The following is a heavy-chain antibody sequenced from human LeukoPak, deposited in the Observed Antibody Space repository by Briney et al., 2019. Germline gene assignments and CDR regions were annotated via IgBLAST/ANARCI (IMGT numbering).Heavy chain of an antibody. CDR2: IYYSGST. Sequence: SETLSLTCTVSGGSISSISYYWSWIRQPPGKGLEWIGYIYYSGSTNYNPSLKSRVTISVDTSKNQFSLKLSSVTAADTAVYYCARGGGRGKYYFDYWGQGTLVTVSS. J-gene: IGHJ4*02. V-gene: IGHV4-61*01. CDR1: GGSISSISYY. D-gene: IGHD3-16*01. CDR3: ARGGGRGKYYFDY.